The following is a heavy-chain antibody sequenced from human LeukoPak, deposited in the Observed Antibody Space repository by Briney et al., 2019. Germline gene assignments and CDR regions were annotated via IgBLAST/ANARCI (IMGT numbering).Heavy chain of an antibody. CDR1: GGSFSGYY. CDR3: ARGRDDYVWGSYRYTGPVYFDY. V-gene: IGHV4-34*01. Sequence: SEILSLTCAVYGGSFSGYYWSWIRQPPGKGLEWIGEINHSGSTNYNPSLKSRVTISVDTSKNQFSLKLSSVTAADTAVYYCARGRDDYVWGSYRYTGPVYFDYWGQGTLVTVSS. D-gene: IGHD3-16*02. J-gene: IGHJ4*02. CDR2: INHSGST.